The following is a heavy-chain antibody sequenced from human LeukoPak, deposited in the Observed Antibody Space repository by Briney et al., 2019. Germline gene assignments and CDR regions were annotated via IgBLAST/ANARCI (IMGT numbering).Heavy chain of an antibody. V-gene: IGHV3-23*01. J-gene: IGHJ4*02. Sequence: GGSLRLSCATSGFIFNNYAMTWVRQAPGKGLEWVSHITGGGDGTYYADSVKGRFTISRDNSKNTLYLQMNSLRVEDTAVYYCAKPNTIFGVVIPTLFDYWGQGTLVTVSS. CDR1: GFIFNNYA. CDR3: AKPNTIFGVVIPTLFDY. D-gene: IGHD3-3*01. CDR2: ITGGGDGT.